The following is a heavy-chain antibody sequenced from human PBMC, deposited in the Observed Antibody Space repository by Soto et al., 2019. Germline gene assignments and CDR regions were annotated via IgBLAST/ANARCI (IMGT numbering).Heavy chain of an antibody. V-gene: IGHV1-18*01. J-gene: IGHJ6*02. Sequence: GASVKVPARLLVTYGISWVRQAPGQGLEWMGWISGYNGDTNNAQKFQDRVTMTIDRSTTTAYLELRSLTSDDTAVYYCAKNGHPPYYYYGMDVWG. D-gene: IGHD2-8*01. CDR1: VTYG. CDR3: AKNGHPPYYYYGMDV. CDR2: ISGYNGDT.